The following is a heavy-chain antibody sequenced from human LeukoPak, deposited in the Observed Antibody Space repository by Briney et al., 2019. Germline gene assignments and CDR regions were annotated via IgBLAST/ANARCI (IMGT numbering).Heavy chain of an antibody. CDR2: ISSSSSYI. Sequence: GGSLRLSCAASGFTFSSYSMNWVRQAPGKGLEWVSSISSSSSYIYYADSVKGRFTISRDNAKNSLYLQMNSLRAEDTAVYYCARDKTAVTPFDYWGQGTLVTVSS. V-gene: IGHV3-21*01. D-gene: IGHD4-17*01. CDR3: ARDKTAVTPFDY. J-gene: IGHJ4*02. CDR1: GFTFSSYS.